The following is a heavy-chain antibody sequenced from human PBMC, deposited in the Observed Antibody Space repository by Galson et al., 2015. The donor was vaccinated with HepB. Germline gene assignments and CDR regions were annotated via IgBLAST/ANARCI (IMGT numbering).Heavy chain of an antibody. D-gene: IGHD4-23*01. J-gene: IGHJ4*02. V-gene: IGHV3-7*03. CDR3: ARDRRPSIYGGLDN. Sequence: SLRLSCAASGFTFSNYWMSWLRQAPGKGLEWVANIKQDGSDQYYVDSVKGRFTISRDNAKNSLDLQMNGLRAEDTAVYYCARDRRPSIYGGLDNWGQGTLVTVSS. CDR1: GFTFSNYW. CDR2: IKQDGSDQ.